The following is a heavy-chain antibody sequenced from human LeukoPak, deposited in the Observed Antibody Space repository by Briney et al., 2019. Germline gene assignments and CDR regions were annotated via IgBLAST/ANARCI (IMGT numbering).Heavy chain of an antibody. CDR2: ISYDGSNK. Sequence: GGSLRLSCAASRFTFSSYTMHWVRQAPGKGLEWVAVISYDGSNKYYADSVKGRFTISRDNSKNTLYLQMNSLRAEDTAVYYCAKEGIVVVTAILYDAFDIWGQGTMVTVSS. CDR3: AKEGIVVVTAILYDAFDI. D-gene: IGHD2-21*02. J-gene: IGHJ3*02. CDR1: RFTFSSYT. V-gene: IGHV3-30-3*01.